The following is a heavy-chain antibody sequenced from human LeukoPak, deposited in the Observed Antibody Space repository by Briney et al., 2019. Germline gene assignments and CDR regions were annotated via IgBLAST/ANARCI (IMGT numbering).Heavy chain of an antibody. CDR1: GFTFSSYG. CDR3: AKTSIVVVISAFDI. J-gene: IGHJ3*02. D-gene: IGHD3-22*01. V-gene: IGHV3-23*01. CDR2: ISGRDDST. Sequence: GGSLRLSCAASGFTFSSYGMNWVRQAPGKGLEWVSAISGRDDSTYYADSVKGRFTISRDNSKNTLYLQMNSLRAEDTAVYYCAKTSIVVVISAFDIWGQGTMVTVSS.